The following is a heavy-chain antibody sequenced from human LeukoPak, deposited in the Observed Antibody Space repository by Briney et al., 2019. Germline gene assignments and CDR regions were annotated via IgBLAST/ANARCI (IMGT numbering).Heavy chain of an antibody. CDR1: GGSFSGYY. CDR2: INHSGST. D-gene: IGHD3-9*01. Sequence: PSETLSLTCAVYGGSFSGYYWSWIRQPPGKGLEWIGEINHSGSTNYNPSLKSRVTISVDTSKNQLSLKLSSVTAADTAVYYCARVQYYDILTGYFDYWGQGTLVTVSS. CDR3: ARVQYYDILTGYFDY. J-gene: IGHJ4*02. V-gene: IGHV4-34*01.